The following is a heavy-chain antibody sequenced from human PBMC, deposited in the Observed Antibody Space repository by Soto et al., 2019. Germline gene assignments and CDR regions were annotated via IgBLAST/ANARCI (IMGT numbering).Heavy chain of an antibody. CDR3: ARARGYSPAFDY. Sequence: QVQLVESGGGVVQPGRSLRLSCAASGFTFSSYGMHWVRQAPGKGLEWVAVIWYDGSNKYYADSVKGRFTISRDNSKNTLYLQMNSLRAEDTAVYYCARARGYSPAFDYWGQGTLVTVSS. CDR1: GFTFSSYG. D-gene: IGHD3-22*01. CDR2: IWYDGSNK. V-gene: IGHV3-33*01. J-gene: IGHJ4*02.